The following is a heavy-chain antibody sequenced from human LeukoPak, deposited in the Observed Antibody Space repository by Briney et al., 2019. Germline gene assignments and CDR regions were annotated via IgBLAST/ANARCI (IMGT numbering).Heavy chain of an antibody. Sequence: SETLSLTCAVSGYSISSGYYWGWIRQPPGKGLEWIGSIYHSGSTYYNPSLKSRVTISVDTSKNQFSLKLSSVTAADTAVYYCARYSGYAGHIDYWGQGTLVTASS. V-gene: IGHV4-38-2*01. D-gene: IGHD5-12*01. CDR1: GYSISSGYY. CDR2: IYHSGST. CDR3: ARYSGYAGHIDY. J-gene: IGHJ4*02.